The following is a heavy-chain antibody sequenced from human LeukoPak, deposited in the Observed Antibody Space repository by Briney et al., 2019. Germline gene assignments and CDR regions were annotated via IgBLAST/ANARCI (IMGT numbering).Heavy chain of an antibody. J-gene: IGHJ4*02. CDR3: ARARMRRPVDY. Sequence: GGSLRLSCAASGFTFSSYWMSWVRQAPGKGLEGVANIKQDGSEKYYVDSVKGGFTISRDKAKNSLYLQMNSLRAEDTAVYYCARARMRRPVDYWGQGTLVTVSS. CDR2: IKQDGSEK. D-gene: IGHD2-15*01. CDR1: GFTFSSYW. V-gene: IGHV3-7*01.